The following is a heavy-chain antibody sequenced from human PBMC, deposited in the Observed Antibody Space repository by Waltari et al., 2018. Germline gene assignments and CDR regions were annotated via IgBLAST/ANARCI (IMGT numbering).Heavy chain of an antibody. Sequence: QPQLQESGPGLEKPSETLSLTCTVSGGSITTRRYHWAWIRQTPGKGLEWIGSIHISGRPYYNPSLRRRVTMSVDTSNNQFSLKLTSVTAADTAVYYCARQPPTTVPTPRSPFDTWGQGTMVSVSS. CDR2: IHISGRP. D-gene: IGHD4-17*01. V-gene: IGHV4-39*07. CDR1: GGSITTRRYH. J-gene: IGHJ3*02. CDR3: ARQPPTTVPTPRSPFDT.